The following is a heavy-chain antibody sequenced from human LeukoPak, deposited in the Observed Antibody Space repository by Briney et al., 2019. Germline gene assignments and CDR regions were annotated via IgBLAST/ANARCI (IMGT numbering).Heavy chain of an antibody. CDR2: ISYDGSNK. Sequence: GGSLRLSCTASGFTFSSNGMHWVRQAPGKGLEWVAVISYDGSNKYYADSVKGRFTISRDNSKNTLYLQMNSLRAEDTAVYYCAKGVTNDYWGQGTLVTVSS. D-gene: IGHD4-17*01. CDR3: AKGVTNDY. V-gene: IGHV3-30*18. J-gene: IGHJ4*02. CDR1: GFTFSSNG.